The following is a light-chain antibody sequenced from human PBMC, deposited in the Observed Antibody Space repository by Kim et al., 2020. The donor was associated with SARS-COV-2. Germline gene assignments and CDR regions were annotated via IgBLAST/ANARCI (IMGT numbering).Light chain of an antibody. CDR3: QQSSQTPPFS. J-gene: IGKJ2*03. CDR2: AAS. Sequence: ASLGDRVTITCRASQSLNNYLNWYQHKPGKAPKLLIYAASILESGVPSRFSGSGSGTSFTLTINSLQPEDFSTYYCQQSSQTPPFSFGQGTKLEI. V-gene: IGKV1-39*01. CDR1: QSLNNY.